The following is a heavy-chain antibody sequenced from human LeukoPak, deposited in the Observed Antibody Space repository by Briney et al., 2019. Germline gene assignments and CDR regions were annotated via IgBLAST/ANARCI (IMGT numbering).Heavy chain of an antibody. J-gene: IGHJ4*02. V-gene: IGHV1-24*01. D-gene: IGHD3-9*01. CDR3: APLLTGYYDY. CDR2: FDPEDGET. Sequence: GASVKVSCKVSGYSLTELSMHWVRQAPGKGLDWMGGFDPEDGETIYAQKFQGRVTMTEDTSTDTAYMELSSLRSEDTAMYFCAPLLTGYYDYWGQGTLVTVSS. CDR1: GYSLTELS.